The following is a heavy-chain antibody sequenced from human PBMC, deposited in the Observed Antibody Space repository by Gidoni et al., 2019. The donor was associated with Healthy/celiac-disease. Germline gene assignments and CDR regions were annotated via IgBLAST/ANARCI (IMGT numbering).Heavy chain of an antibody. CDR1: GFTFSSYA. Sequence: EVQLLESGGGLVQPGGSLRLSCAASGFTFSSYAMSWVRQAPGKGLEWVSAISGSGGSTYYADSVKGRFTISRDNSKNTLYLQMNSLRAEDTAVYYCAKGGYSYGYVAYNWFDPWGQGTLVTVSS. V-gene: IGHV3-23*01. CDR2: ISGSGGST. CDR3: AKGGYSYGYVAYNWFDP. D-gene: IGHD5-18*01. J-gene: IGHJ5*02.